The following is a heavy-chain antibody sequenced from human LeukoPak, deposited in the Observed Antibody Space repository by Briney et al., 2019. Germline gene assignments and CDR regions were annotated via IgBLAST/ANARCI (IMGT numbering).Heavy chain of an antibody. CDR2: INHSGSS. D-gene: IGHD3-10*01. CDR1: GGSFSGFY. V-gene: IGHV4-34*01. J-gene: IGHJ2*01. Sequence: PSETLSLTCAVYGGSFSGFYWSWIRQPPGKGLEWIGEINHSGSSNYNPSLESLVTISVDTSKNQFFLKLSSVTAADTAVYYCARPMIRGVPHKYWYFDLWGRGTQVTVSS. CDR3: ARPMIRGVPHKYWYFDL.